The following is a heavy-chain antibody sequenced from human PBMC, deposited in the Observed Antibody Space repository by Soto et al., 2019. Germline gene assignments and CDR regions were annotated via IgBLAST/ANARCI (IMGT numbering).Heavy chain of an antibody. V-gene: IGHV3-30-3*01. CDR3: ARDRGYSGYDIAFAY. CDR2: ISYDGSNK. Sequence: GGSLRLSCAASGFTFSSYAMHWVRQAPGKGLEWVAVISYDGSNKYYADSVKGRFTISRDNSKNTLYPQMNSLRAEDTAVYYCARDRGYSGYDIAFAYWGQGTLVTVSS. CDR1: GFTFSSYA. J-gene: IGHJ4*02. D-gene: IGHD5-12*01.